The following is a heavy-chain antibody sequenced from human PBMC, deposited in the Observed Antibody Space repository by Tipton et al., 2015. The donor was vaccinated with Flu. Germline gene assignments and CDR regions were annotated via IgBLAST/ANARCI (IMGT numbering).Heavy chain of an antibody. CDR1: GGSISSYY. Sequence: LRLSCTVSGGSISSYYWSWIRQPPGKGLEWIGYIYYSGSTNYNPSLKSRVTISVDTSKNQFSLKLSSVTAADTAVYYCARTYYDFWSGYYTSPYGMDVWGQGTTVTVSS. J-gene: IGHJ6*02. V-gene: IGHV4-59*01. CDR3: ARTYYDFWSGYYTSPYGMDV. CDR2: IYYSGST. D-gene: IGHD3-3*01.